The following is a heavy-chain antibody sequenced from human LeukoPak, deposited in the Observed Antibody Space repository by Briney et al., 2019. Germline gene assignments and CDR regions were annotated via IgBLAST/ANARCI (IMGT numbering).Heavy chain of an antibody. CDR1: GYTFTSYD. CDR3: ARGLRITIFGVVIISAFDI. Sequence: GASVKVSCKASGYTFTSYDINWVRQATGQGLEWMGWMNPNSGNTGYAQKFQGRVTMTRNTSISTAYMELSSLRSEDTAVCYCARGLRITIFGVVIISAFDIWGQGTMVTVSS. V-gene: IGHV1-8*01. J-gene: IGHJ3*02. CDR2: MNPNSGNT. D-gene: IGHD3-3*01.